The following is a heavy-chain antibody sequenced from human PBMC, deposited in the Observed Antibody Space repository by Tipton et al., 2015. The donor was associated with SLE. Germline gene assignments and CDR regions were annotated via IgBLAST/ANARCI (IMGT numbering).Heavy chain of an antibody. J-gene: IGHJ4*02. CDR1: GYTFTGYY. Sequence: QSGPEVKKPGASVKVSCKASGYTFTGYYMHWVRQAPGQGLEWMGWINPNSGGQNHAQKFQGRVTMTRDTSISTAYMELSRLRSGDAAVYYCARARRIAAAGDYWGQGTLVTVSS. CDR2: INPNSGGQ. D-gene: IGHD6-13*01. V-gene: IGHV1-2*02. CDR3: ARARRIAAAGDY.